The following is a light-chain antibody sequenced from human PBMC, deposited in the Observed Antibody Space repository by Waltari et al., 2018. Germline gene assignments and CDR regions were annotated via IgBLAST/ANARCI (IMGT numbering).Light chain of an antibody. CDR3: HCYDSSPGT. J-gene: IGKJ1*01. Sequence: EIVLTQSPSRLCLSPGEGASLSCRASQSVSRSALAWYHQEPGQAPRLLIYGTSTRAAGIPDRFSGRGSGTEFTLTISRLEPEDFAMYYCHCYDSSPGTFGQGTRVEI. V-gene: IGKV3-20*01. CDR1: QSVSRSA. CDR2: GTS.